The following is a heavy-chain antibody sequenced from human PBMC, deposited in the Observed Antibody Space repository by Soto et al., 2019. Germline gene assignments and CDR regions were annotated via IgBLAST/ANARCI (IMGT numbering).Heavy chain of an antibody. V-gene: IGHV4-4*07. Sequence: PSETLSLTCNVRGGAISLDVCSWVRQSGWEGLEWIGRIYTTGSNNYNPSLRGRVAMSMDTSKNQFSLRLNSVTAADTAVYYCVKDGFYSLQYGGQG. CDR1: GGAISLDV. D-gene: IGHD2-21*01. CDR2: IYTTGSN. J-gene: IGHJ4*02. CDR3: VKDGFYSLQY.